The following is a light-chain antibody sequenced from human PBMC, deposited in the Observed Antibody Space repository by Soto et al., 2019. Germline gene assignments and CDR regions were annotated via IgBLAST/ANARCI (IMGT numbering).Light chain of an antibody. Sequence: DIVMTQSPASLAVSLGERATINCKSSQSLLYFSNNKNDLAWYQQKPGQPPKLLIYWASTRESGVPGRFSGSGSGTDFTLTISGLQAEDVALYYCQQYYSPPYTFGQGTKLVIK. CDR1: QSLLYFSNNKND. J-gene: IGKJ2*01. CDR2: WAS. CDR3: QQYYSPPYT. V-gene: IGKV4-1*01.